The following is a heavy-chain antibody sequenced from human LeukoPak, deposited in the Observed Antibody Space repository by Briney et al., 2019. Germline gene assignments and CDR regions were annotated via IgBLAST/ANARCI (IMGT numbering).Heavy chain of an antibody. CDR3: ARDDPHYDIVTGYYPIDY. D-gene: IGHD3-9*01. CDR1: GFSFNKNG. CDR2: LRYDGSNQ. V-gene: IGHV3-30*02. Sequence: GGSLRLSCAASGFSFNKNGMHWVRQAPGKGLKWVAFLRYDGSNQEYADSVKGRFTISRDNLKNTLYLQMNSLRVEDTALYYCARDDPHYDIVTGYYPIDYWGQGTLVTVSS. J-gene: IGHJ4*02.